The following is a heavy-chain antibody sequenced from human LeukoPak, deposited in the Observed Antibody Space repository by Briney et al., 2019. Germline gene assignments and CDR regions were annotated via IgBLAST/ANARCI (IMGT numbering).Heavy chain of an antibody. V-gene: IGHV1-2*02. J-gene: IGHJ4*02. CDR1: GYTFTGYY. CDR2: INPNSGGT. Sequence: GASVKVSCKASGYTFTGYYMHWVRQAPGQGLEWMGWINPNSGGTNYAQKFQGRVTMTRDTSISTAYMELSRLRSDVTAVYYCARAVDIVAPFDYWGQGTLVTVSS. D-gene: IGHD5-12*01. CDR3: ARAVDIVAPFDY.